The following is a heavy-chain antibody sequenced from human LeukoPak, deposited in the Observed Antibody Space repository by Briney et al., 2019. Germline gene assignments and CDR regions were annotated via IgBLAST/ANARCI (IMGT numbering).Heavy chain of an antibody. CDR1: GGSFSGYY. Sequence: PSETLSLTCAVYGGSFSGYYWSWIRQPPGKGLEWIGEINHSGSTNYNPSLKSRVTISVDTSKNQFSLKLSSVTAADTAVYYCARAGIAVAGNFDYWGQGTLVTVSS. V-gene: IGHV4-34*01. D-gene: IGHD6-19*01. CDR3: ARAGIAVAGNFDY. J-gene: IGHJ4*02. CDR2: INHSGST.